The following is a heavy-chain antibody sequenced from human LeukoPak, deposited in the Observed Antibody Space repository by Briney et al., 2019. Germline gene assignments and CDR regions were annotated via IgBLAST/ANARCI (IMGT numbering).Heavy chain of an antibody. CDR1: GFTFSSYA. CDR2: ISGSGGST. Sequence: PGGSLRLSCAASGFTFSSYAMSWVRQAPGKGLVWVSAISGSGGSTYYADSVKGRFTISRDNPKNMFFLQMNLLTVEVTAIYYCAREATWGQWYFDHWGQGTPVTVSS. J-gene: IGHJ4*02. CDR3: AREATWGQWYFDH. V-gene: IGHV3-23*01. D-gene: IGHD6-19*01.